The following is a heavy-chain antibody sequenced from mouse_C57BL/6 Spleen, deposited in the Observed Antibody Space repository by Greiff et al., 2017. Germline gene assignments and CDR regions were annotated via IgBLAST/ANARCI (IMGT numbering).Heavy chain of an antibody. J-gene: IGHJ2*01. CDR2: INPSNGGT. Sequence: QVQLQQPGTELVKPGASVKLSCKASGYTFTSYWMHWVKQRPGQGLEWIGNINPSNGGTTYNEKFKSKATLLVDKSSSTAYMQLSSRTSEDSAVYYCARGILLRTYFDYWGQGTTLTVSS. CDR3: ARGILLRTYFDY. CDR1: GYTFTSYW. V-gene: IGHV1-53*01. D-gene: IGHD1-1*01.